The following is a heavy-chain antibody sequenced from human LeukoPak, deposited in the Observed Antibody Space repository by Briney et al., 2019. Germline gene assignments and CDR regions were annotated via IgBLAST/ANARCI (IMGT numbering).Heavy chain of an antibody. CDR2: ISSSGSTI. Sequence: GGSLRLSCAASGFTFSDYYMSWIRQAPGKGLEWVSYISSSGSTIYYADSVKGRFTISRDNAKNSLYLQMNSLRAEGTAVYYCAKAFGSGSYTLDFDYWGQGTLVTVSS. V-gene: IGHV3-11*04. J-gene: IGHJ4*02. D-gene: IGHD1-26*01. CDR1: GFTFSDYY. CDR3: AKAFGSGSYTLDFDY.